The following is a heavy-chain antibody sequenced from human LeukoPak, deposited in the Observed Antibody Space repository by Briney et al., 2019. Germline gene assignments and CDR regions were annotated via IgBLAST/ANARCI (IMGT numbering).Heavy chain of an antibody. CDR3: ARDLYGDYAFDY. CDR2: ITSNGGTT. V-gene: IGHV3-64*01. Sequence: GGSLRLSCAASGFTFSSYGMVWVRQAPGKGLEYVSGITSNGGTTYYGNSVKGRFTISRDNSKDTLYLQMGSLRTEDMAVYYCARDLYGDYAFDYWGQGTLVTVSS. CDR1: GFTFSSYG. D-gene: IGHD4-17*01. J-gene: IGHJ4*02.